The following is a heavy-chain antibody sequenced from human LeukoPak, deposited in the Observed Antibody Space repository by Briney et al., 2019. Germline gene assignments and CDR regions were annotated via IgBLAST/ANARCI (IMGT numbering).Heavy chain of an antibody. CDR1: GFTFSSYE. D-gene: IGHD6-19*01. J-gene: IGHJ6*04. CDR2: ISSSGSTI. Sequence: GGSLRLSCAASGFTFSSYEMNWVRRAPGKGLEWVSYISSSGSTIYYADSVKGRFTISRDNAKNSLYLQMNSLRAEDTAVYYCARDMGYSSGWYHPSTYYYYGMDVWGKGTTVTVSS. V-gene: IGHV3-48*03. CDR3: ARDMGYSSGWYHPSTYYYYGMDV.